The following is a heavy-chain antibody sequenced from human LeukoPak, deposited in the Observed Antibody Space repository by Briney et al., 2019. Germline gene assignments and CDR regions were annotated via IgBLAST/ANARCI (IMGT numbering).Heavy chain of an antibody. CDR2: IHSSGST. D-gene: IGHD3-22*01. CDR1: GASINNYY. CDR3: ARLAPVAATGSYSYHSMDV. V-gene: IGHV4-59*08. Sequence: SETLSLTCTVSGASINNYYWSWLRRPPGKGLGWIGYIHSSGSTNYNPSLQSRLIFSVDTSKNHFSLRLTSVTAADTAIYYCARLAPVAATGSYSYHSMDVWGQGTSVTVSS. J-gene: IGHJ6*02.